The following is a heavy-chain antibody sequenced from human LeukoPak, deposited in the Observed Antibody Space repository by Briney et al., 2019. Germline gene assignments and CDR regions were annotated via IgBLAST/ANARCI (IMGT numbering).Heavy chain of an antibody. Sequence: GGSLRLSCAASGFTFSSYWMSWVRQAPGKGLEWVAFIRYDESDKYYADSVKGRFTISRDNSKNTLYLQMNSPRAEDTAVYYCVSRYQLPFDYWGQGTLVTVSS. J-gene: IGHJ4*02. V-gene: IGHV3-30*02. CDR1: GFTFSSYW. CDR2: IRYDESDK. CDR3: VSRYQLPFDY. D-gene: IGHD2-2*01.